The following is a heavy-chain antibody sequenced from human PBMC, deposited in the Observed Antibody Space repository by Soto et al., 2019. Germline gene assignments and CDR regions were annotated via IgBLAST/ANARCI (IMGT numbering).Heavy chain of an antibody. CDR1: GGTFSSYA. J-gene: IGHJ4*02. V-gene: IGHV1-69*13. CDR2: IIPIFGTA. D-gene: IGHD7-27*01. CDR3: ASFTNWGPNFDY. Sequence: SVKVSCKASGGTFSSYAISWVRQAPGQGLEWMGGIIPIFGTANYAQKFQGRVTITADESTSTAYMELSSLRSEDTAVYYCASFTNWGPNFDYWGQGTLVTVSS.